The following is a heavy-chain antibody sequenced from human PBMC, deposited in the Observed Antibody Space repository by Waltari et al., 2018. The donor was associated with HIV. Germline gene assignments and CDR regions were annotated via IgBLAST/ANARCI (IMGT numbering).Heavy chain of an antibody. D-gene: IGHD1-26*01. J-gene: IGHJ6*02. V-gene: IGHV1-24*01. CDR1: GYTLTELS. CDR2: FVPEDDET. Sequence: QVQLIQTGAEGKKAGASAKVSRKAFGYTLTELSINWVRQDPGKGLEWMGGFVPEDDETIYAQKFQGRVTMTEDTSTDSAYMELSSLTSEDTAVYYCATGGGTTSIQLYDLDVWGQGTTVAVSS. CDR3: ATGGGTTSIQLYDLDV.